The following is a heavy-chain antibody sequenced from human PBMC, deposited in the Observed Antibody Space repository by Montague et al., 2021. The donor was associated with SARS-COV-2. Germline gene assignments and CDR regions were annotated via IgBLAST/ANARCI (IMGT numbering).Heavy chain of an antibody. CDR2: IYYSGST. Sequence: SETLSLTCTVSGGSISSYYWNWIRQSPGKGLEWIGYIYYSGSTKXNPSLKSRVTISVDTSKNRFSLRVTSVTAADTAVYYCARDVRYYYDQWGQGILVTVSS. J-gene: IGHJ4*02. D-gene: IGHD3-10*01. CDR3: ARDVRYYYDQ. V-gene: IGHV4-59*01. CDR1: GGSISSYY.